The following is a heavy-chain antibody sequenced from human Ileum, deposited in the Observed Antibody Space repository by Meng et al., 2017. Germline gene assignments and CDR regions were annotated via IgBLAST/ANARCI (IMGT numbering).Heavy chain of an antibody. CDR2: ITPSGSGA. V-gene: IGHV3-23*01. J-gene: IGHJ4*02. CDR1: GVIFSNYA. Sequence: GGSLRLSCAVSGVIFSNYAMSWVRQAPGKGLEWVATITPSGSGAYYADSVKGRFTISRDNSKNTLFLQMNSLRAEDPAVYFCAKDRIEGSTGIDYWGQGTPVTVSS. CDR3: AKDRIEGSTGIDY. D-gene: IGHD4-11*01.